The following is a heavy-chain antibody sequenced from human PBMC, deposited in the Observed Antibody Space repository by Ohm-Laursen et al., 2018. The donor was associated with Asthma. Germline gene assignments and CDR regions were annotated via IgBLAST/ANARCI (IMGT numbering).Heavy chain of an antibody. V-gene: IGHV7-4-1*02. J-gene: IGHJ6*02. CDR2: INTKTGSP. Sequence: SVKVSCKPSGYTFFTYAMNWVRQAPGQGPEWMGWINTKTGSPTYTQGFGGRFVFSLDTSVSTVYLQISSLKAEDTAVYYCARGIPDYGDYATMDVWGQGTTVTVSS. CDR3: ARGIPDYGDYATMDV. D-gene: IGHD4-17*01. CDR1: GYTFFTYA.